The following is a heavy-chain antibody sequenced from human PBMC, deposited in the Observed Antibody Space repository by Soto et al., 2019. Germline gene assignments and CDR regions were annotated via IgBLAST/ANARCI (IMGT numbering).Heavy chain of an antibody. CDR2: IWCDGSNK. J-gene: IGHJ6*02. Sequence: QVQLVESGGGVVQPGRSLRLSCAASGFTFSSYGMHWVRQAPGKGLEWVAVIWCDGSNKYYADAVKGRFTISRDNSKNTLYLQMNSLRAEDTAVYYCARARYCSGGSCYAHRLGYYYYGMDVWGQGPTVTVSS. CDR3: ARARYCSGGSCYAHRLGYYYYGMDV. CDR1: GFTFSSYG. V-gene: IGHV3-33*01. D-gene: IGHD2-15*01.